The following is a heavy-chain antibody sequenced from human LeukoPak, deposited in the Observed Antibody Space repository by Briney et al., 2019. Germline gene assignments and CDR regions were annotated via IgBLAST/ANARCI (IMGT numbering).Heavy chain of an antibody. Sequence: GGSLRLSCAASGFTVSSNYMSWVRQAPGKGLEWVSVIYSGGSTYYADSVKGRFTISRDNSKSTLYLQMNSLRAEDTAVYYCARDRGGALGFDYWGQGTLVTVSS. CDR2: IYSGGST. V-gene: IGHV3-66*02. CDR1: GFTVSSNY. CDR3: ARDRGGALGFDY. D-gene: IGHD3-16*01. J-gene: IGHJ4*02.